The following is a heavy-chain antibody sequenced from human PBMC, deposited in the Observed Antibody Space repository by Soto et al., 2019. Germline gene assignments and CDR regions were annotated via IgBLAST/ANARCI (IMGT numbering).Heavy chain of an antibody. CDR1: GFIFKMYW. V-gene: IGHV3-74*01. Sequence: GGSLRLSCAASGFIFKMYWMHWVRQSPGKGLVWISRIYNDGTYSDYADSVRGRFTISRDNVNDTLYLQMNNLRAEDSGLYYCAKPFSLYSSSYIDFWAQGTLVTVSS. D-gene: IGHD6-13*01. J-gene: IGHJ4*02. CDR2: IYNDGTYS. CDR3: AKPFSLYSSSYIDF.